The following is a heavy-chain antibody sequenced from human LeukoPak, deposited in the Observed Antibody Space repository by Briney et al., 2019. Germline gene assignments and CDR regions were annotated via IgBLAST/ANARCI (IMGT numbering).Heavy chain of an antibody. D-gene: IGHD6-19*01. V-gene: IGHV3-74*01. CDR3: ATKQWLAPPPDS. J-gene: IGHJ4*02. Sequence: AGSLRLSCAASGFTFSKYWMLWVRHAPGKGLESVSRINTDGTVTTYADSVKGRFTVSRDNADNTMFLQMNSVRDEDAAVYYCATKQWLAPPPDSWGQGTPVTVSS. CDR1: GFTFSKYW. CDR2: INTDGTVT.